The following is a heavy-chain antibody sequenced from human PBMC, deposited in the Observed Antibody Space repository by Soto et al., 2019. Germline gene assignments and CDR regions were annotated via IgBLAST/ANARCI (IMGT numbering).Heavy chain of an antibody. D-gene: IGHD3-3*01. CDR1: GFTFSSYG. V-gene: IGHV3-30*18. CDR3: AKVPNHLGYDFWSGDYYYGMDV. J-gene: IGHJ6*02. CDR2: ISYDGSNK. Sequence: LRLSFAASGFTFSSYGMHWVRQAPGKGLEWVAVISYDGSNKYYADSVKGRFTISRDNSKNTLYLQMNSLRAEDTAVYYCAKVPNHLGYDFWSGDYYYGMDVWGQGTTVTVSS.